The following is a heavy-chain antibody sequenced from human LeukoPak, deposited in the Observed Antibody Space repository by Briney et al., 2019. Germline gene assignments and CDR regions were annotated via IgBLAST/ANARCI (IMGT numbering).Heavy chain of an antibody. CDR2: IYYTGRA. CDR3: ARGDFWSGAPTD. J-gene: IGHJ4*02. D-gene: IGHD3-3*01. V-gene: IGHV4-59*01. Sequence: PSETLSLTCTVSGGSISRYYWSWIRQPPGTGLEWIGYIYYTGRADYNPSLKSRVSMSVDTSKNQFSLRVNSMTAADTAVYYRARGDFWSGAPTDWGQGTLVTVSS. CDR1: GGSISRYY.